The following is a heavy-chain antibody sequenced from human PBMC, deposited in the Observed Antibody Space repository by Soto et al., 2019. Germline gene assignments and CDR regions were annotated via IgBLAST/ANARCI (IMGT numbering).Heavy chain of an antibody. CDR3: VIELGLTARPDDKYYYYGLDV. Sequence: PSETLSLTCTVSGGSIISYYWSWIRQPPGKGLEWIGFLYYGGTNYNPSLRSRLTISLDTSQNQISLTLTAVTAADTAVYYCVIELGLTARPDDKYYYYGLDVGGQGTTVTVS. CDR2: LYYGGT. V-gene: IGHV4-59*01. D-gene: IGHD3-22*01. J-gene: IGHJ6*02. CDR1: GGSIISYY.